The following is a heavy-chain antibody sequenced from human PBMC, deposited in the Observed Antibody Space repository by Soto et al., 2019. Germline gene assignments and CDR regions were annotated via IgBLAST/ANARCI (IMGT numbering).Heavy chain of an antibody. Sequence: GASVKVSCKASGYTFTSYAMHWVRQAPGQRLEWMGWINAGNGNTKYSQKFQGRVTITRDTSASTAYMELSSLRSEDTAVYYCARDVPYYDSSGYQFDYWGQGTLVTVSS. CDR2: INAGNGNT. CDR1: GYTFTSYA. V-gene: IGHV1-3*01. D-gene: IGHD3-22*01. J-gene: IGHJ4*02. CDR3: ARDVPYYDSSGYQFDY.